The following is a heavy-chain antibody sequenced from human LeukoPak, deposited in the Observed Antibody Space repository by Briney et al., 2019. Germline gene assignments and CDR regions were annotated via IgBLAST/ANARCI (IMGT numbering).Heavy chain of an antibody. CDR2: IYSGGST. CDR1: GLTVSCNC. J-gene: IGHJ4*02. CDR3: AKPPYADGGNLG. V-gene: IGHV3-53*01. D-gene: IGHD4-23*01. Sequence: GGSLRLSCAASGLTVSCNCMSWVRQAPGKGLEWVSLIYSGGSTYYTDSAKCRFTISRDNSKNTLYLQMNSLRAEDTAVYYCAKPPYADGGNLGWGQGTLVTVSS.